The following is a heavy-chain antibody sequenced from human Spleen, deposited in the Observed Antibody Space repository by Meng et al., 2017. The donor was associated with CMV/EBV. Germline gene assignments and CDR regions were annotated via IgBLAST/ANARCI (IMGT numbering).Heavy chain of an antibody. V-gene: IGHV3-21*01. J-gene: IGHJ6*02. CDR1: GFTFSSYS. CDR2: ISSSSSYI. D-gene: IGHD2-2*01. CDR3: AKDPRHCSSTSCYWSSNGMDV. Sequence: GESLKISCTASGFTFSSYSMNWVRQAPGKGLEWVSSISSSSSYIYYADSVKGRFTISRDNAKNSLYLQMNSLRAEDTAVYYCAKDPRHCSSTSCYWSSNGMDVWGQGTTVTVSS.